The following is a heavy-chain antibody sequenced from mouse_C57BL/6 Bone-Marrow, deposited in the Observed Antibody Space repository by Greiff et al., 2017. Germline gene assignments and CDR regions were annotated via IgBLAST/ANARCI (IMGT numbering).Heavy chain of an antibody. CDR2: IYPGGGYT. CDR1: GYTFTNYW. Sequence: QVQLQPSGAELVRPGTSVKMSCKASGYTFTNYWIGWAKQRPGHGLEWIGDIYPGGGYTNYNEKFKGKATLTADKSSSTAYMQFSSLTSEDSAIYYCARSGYYGFYYAMDYWGQGTSVTVSS. CDR3: ARSGYYGFYYAMDY. J-gene: IGHJ4*01. D-gene: IGHD1-1*01. V-gene: IGHV1-63*01.